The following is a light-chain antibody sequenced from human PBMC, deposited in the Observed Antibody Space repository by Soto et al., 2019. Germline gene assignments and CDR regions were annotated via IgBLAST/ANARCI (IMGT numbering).Light chain of an antibody. CDR1: QPINRW. CDR3: KQSKSFPLT. J-gene: IGKJ4*01. V-gene: IGKV1-12*01. CDR2: AAS. Sequence: DIQMTQSPSPLSASVGDRVTITCRASQPINRWLAWYQQKPGKAPKLLINAASSLHTGVPLRFSGSGSGTDFSLTISSLQPEDFATYYCKQSKSFPLTFGGGTKVDIK.